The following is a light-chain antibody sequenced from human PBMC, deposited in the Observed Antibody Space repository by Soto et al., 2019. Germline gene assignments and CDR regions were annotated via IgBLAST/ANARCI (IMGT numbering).Light chain of an antibody. V-gene: IGKV3-20*01. CDR2: GAS. J-gene: IGKJ2*01. Sequence: EIVLTQSPGTLSLSPGERATLSCRASQSVSSSYLAWYQQKPGQAPRLLIYGASSRATGIPDRFSGSGSGTDFTLTISRLELEDFAVYFCQQYGNSPPNTFGQGT. CDR1: QSVSSSY. CDR3: QQYGNSPPNT.